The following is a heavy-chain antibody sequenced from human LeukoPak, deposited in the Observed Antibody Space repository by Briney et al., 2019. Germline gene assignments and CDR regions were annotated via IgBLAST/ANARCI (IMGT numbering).Heavy chain of an antibody. V-gene: IGHV6-1*01. CDR2: TLHGYKMYN. Sequence: SQTLSLTFAFSGDSVSSNTAAWHWLRQSPARALEWLGRTLHGYKMYNDYAVSVKSRITINSDTSKNHFSLQLNSVTPGDTAEYYCTRGEGQNYYYGMDVWGQGTPVTVSS. CDR1: GDSVSSNTAA. J-gene: IGHJ6*02. CDR3: TRGEGQNYYYGMDV.